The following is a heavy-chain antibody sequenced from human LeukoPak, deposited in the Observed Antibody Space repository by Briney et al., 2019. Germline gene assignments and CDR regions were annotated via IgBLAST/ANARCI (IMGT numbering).Heavy chain of an antibody. D-gene: IGHD5-18*01. CDR2: IVVGTGNT. CDR3: ARDRDTAMANEFDY. Sequence: GASVKVSCKASGFTFTSSAMHWVRQARGQRLEWIGWIVVGTGNTNYAQKLQGRVTMTTDTSTNTAYMELRSLRSDDTAVYYCARDRDTAMANEFDYRGQGTLVTVSS. V-gene: IGHV1-18*01. CDR1: GFTFTSSA. J-gene: IGHJ4*02.